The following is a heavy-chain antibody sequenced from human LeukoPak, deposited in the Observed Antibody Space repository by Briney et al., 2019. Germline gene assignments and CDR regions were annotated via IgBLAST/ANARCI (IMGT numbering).Heavy chain of an antibody. CDR1: GFTFSSYA. Sequence: GGSLRLSCAASGFTFSSYAMHWVRQAPGKGLEWVAVISYDGSNKYYADSVKGRFTISRDNSKNTLYLQMNSLRAEDTAVYYCAKGGTTPSGWYEFDWFDPWGQGTLVTVSS. J-gene: IGHJ5*02. D-gene: IGHD6-19*01. CDR3: AKGGTTPSGWYEFDWFDP. CDR2: ISYDGSNK. V-gene: IGHV3-30-3*01.